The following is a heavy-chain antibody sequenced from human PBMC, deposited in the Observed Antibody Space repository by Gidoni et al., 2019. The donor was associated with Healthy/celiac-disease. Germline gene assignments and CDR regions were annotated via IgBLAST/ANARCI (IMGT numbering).Heavy chain of an antibody. Sequence: EVPRVESGGGLVQPGRSLRLSCTAPGFPFGDYAMSWVGQGPGKGLGWVGFIRSEAYGGTTEYAASVKGRITIARDDSKSIAYLQMNSLKTEDTAVYYCTRGSRRYYDFWGGMDVWGQGTTVTVSS. CDR2: IRSEAYGGTT. V-gene: IGHV3-49*04. J-gene: IGHJ6*02. CDR1: GFPFGDYA. CDR3: TRGSRRYYDFWGGMDV. D-gene: IGHD3-3*01.